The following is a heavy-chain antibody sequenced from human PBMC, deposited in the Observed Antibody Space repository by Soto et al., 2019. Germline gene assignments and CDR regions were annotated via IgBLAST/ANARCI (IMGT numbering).Heavy chain of an antibody. J-gene: IGHJ3*02. CDR2: IKSKTDGGTT. V-gene: IGHV3-15*07. CDR1: GFTFSNAW. CDR3: TTEVLRYVDWSRDAFDI. Sequence: GGSLRLSCAASGFTFSNAWMNWVRQAPGKGLEWVGRIKSKTDGGTTDYAAPVKGRFTISRDDSKNTLYLQMNSLKTEDTAVYYCTTEVLRYVDWSRDAFDIWGQGTMVTVSS. D-gene: IGHD3-9*01.